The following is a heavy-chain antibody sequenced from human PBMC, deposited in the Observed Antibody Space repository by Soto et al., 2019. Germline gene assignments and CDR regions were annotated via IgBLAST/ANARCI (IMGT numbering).Heavy chain of an antibody. CDR1: GCTFSIYA. Sequence: QVQLVQSGAEVKKPGSSVKVSCKPSGCTFSIYAISWVRQAPGKGLEWMGGIIPIFGTANYAQKFQGRVTITADKSTSTAYMELSSLRSEDTAVYYCARGNDSPQEYFQHWGKGTLVTVSS. CDR2: IIPIFGTA. V-gene: IGHV1-69*06. CDR3: ARGNDSPQEYFQH. D-gene: IGHD3-22*01. J-gene: IGHJ1*01.